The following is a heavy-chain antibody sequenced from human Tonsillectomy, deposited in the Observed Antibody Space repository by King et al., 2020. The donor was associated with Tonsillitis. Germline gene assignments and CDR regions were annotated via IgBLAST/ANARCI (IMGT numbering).Heavy chain of an antibody. CDR3: ARGFRHYYGSGSYYNPAYAFDI. CDR1: GGSISSYY. J-gene: IGHJ3*02. CDR2: IYYSGST. D-gene: IGHD3-10*01. Sequence: VQLQESGPGLVKPSETLSLTCTVSGGSISSYYWSWIRQPPGKGLEWIGYIYYSGSTNYNPSLKSRVTISVDTSKNQFSLKLSSVTAADTAVYYCARGFRHYYGSGSYYNPAYAFDIWGQGTMVTVSS. V-gene: IGHV4-59*01.